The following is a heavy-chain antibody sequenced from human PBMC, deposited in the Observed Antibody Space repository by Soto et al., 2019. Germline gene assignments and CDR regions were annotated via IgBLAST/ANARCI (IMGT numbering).Heavy chain of an antibody. Sequence: SVKVSCKASGYTFTNYVIIWVRQAPGQGLEWVGRINTYNHNTNYAQRFQGRVTMTTDTSTTTAYMELRGLRSDDTAVYYCARDPRYGGAWGQGTLVTVSS. J-gene: IGHJ5*02. CDR1: GYTFTNYV. V-gene: IGHV1-18*01. D-gene: IGHD3-16*01. CDR3: ARDPRYGGA. CDR2: INTYNHNT.